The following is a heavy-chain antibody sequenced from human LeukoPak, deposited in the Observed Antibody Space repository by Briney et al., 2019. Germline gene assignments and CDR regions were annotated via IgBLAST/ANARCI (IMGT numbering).Heavy chain of an antibody. CDR1: GFTFSSYW. CDR2: IKSDGSST. Sequence: GGSLRLSCAASGFTFSSYWMHWVRQAPGKGLVWVSRIKSDGSSTTYADSVKGRFTISRDSAKNSLYLQMNSLRAEDTAVYYCARFRTWGDKAFDYWGQGTLVTVSS. CDR3: ARFRTWGDKAFDY. J-gene: IGHJ4*02. D-gene: IGHD2-21*02. V-gene: IGHV3-74*01.